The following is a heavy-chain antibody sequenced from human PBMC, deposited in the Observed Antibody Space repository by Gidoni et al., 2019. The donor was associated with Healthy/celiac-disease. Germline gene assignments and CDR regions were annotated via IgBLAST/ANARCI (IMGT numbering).Heavy chain of an antibody. J-gene: IGHJ6*02. V-gene: IGHV3-11*05. CDR1: GFTFSDYY. CDR2: ITGPSTDT. CDR3: ARANYGMDV. Sequence: QVQLVESGGGLVKPGGSLRLSCSASGFTFSDYYMRWIRQAPGKGGGCVSFITGPSTDTNYADSVKGRFTISRDNAKNSLFLQMDSLRAEDTAVYYCARANYGMDVWGQGTTVTVSS.